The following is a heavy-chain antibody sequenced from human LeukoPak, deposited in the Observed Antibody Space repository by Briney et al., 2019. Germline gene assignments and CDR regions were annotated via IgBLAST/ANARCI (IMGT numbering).Heavy chain of an antibody. J-gene: IGHJ6*02. CDR1: GGTFSSYA. Sequence: SVKVSCKASGGTFSSYAISWVRQAPGQGLEWMGGIIPIFGTANYAQKFQGRVTITADESTSTAYMELSSLRSEDTAVYYCARSAYVEKAILPGYHYYYGMDVWGQGTTVTVSS. V-gene: IGHV1-69*01. D-gene: IGHD3-9*01. CDR2: IIPIFGTA. CDR3: ARSAYVEKAILPGYHYYYGMDV.